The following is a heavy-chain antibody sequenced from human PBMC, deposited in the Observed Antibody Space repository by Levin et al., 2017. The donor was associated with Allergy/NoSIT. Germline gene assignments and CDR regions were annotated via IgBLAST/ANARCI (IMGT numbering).Heavy chain of an antibody. CDR2: ISDSGGSM. J-gene: IGHJ6*02. Sequence: PSETLSLTCAASGFTFRNFAMSWVRQAPGKGLEWVSGISDSGGSMYNAESVKGRFTISRDNSKSTLYLQMKSLRAEDTAVYYCAKDLSAVPAANYYYGMDVWGQGTTVTVSS. CDR1: GFTFRNFA. CDR3: AKDLSAVPAANYYYGMDV. D-gene: IGHD2-2*01. V-gene: IGHV3-23*01.